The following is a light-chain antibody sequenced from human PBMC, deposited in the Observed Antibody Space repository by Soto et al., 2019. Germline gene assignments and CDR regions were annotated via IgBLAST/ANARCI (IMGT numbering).Light chain of an antibody. CDR1: QGIRND. Sequence: DIQMTQSPSSLSASVGDRVTITCRASQGIRNDLSWYQQKPGKAPKRLIYAASTLQSGVPSRFSGSGSGTEFSLTISSLQAEDFATYYCQQHHNYPLTFGQGTKVEIK. CDR2: AAS. CDR3: QQHHNYPLT. V-gene: IGKV1-17*01. J-gene: IGKJ1*01.